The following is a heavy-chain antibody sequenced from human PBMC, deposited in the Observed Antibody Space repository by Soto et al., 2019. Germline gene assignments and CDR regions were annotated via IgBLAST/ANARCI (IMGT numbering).Heavy chain of an antibody. CDR1: RFNFSAAW. Sequence: GGSLRLSCVASRFNFSAAWLNWIRQAPGKGLEWVGRIKPKSEGETADYTAPVRGRFTISRDDSQNTLHLQMDSLKTEDTAVYYCATVPYSSGATWGLGVLVTSPQ. CDR2: IKPKSEGETA. V-gene: IGHV3-15*07. D-gene: IGHD6-19*01. J-gene: IGHJ4*02. CDR3: ATVPYSSGAT.